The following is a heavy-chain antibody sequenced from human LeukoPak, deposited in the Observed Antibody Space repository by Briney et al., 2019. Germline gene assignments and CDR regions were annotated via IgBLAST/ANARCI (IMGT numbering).Heavy chain of an antibody. V-gene: IGHV3-23*01. Sequence: GGSLRLSCAASGFTFSSFAMSWIRQAPGNGQGLVSTISGSADSTYYANSAQGRFTISRENSRNTLFLQMNNLITEDTAAYYFAKKVVVTAACDFWGQGTLVTVSS. J-gene: IGHJ4*02. CDR2: ISGSADST. D-gene: IGHD2-21*02. CDR1: GFTFSSFA. CDR3: AKKVVVTAACDF.